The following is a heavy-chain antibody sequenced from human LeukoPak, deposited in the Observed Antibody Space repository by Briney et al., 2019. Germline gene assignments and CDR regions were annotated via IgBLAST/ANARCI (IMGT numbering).Heavy chain of an antibody. CDR2: ISPHNGGT. D-gene: IGHD3-22*01. Sequence: ASVKVSCKASGYTFTGYYMHWVRQAPGQGLEWMGWISPHNGGTNCAQKFQARVTMTRDTSITTAYMELSRLTSDDTAVYYCARDRNYDSNGYSGDAMDVWGQGTTVTVSS. CDR3: ARDRNYDSNGYSGDAMDV. V-gene: IGHV1-2*02. J-gene: IGHJ6*02. CDR1: GYTFTGYY.